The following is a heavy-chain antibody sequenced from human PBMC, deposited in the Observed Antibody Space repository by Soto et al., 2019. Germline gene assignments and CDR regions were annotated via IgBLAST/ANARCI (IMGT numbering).Heavy chain of an antibody. Sequence: SVKVSCKASGGTFSSYAISWVRQAPGQGLEWMGGIIPIFGTANCAQKFQGRVTITADKSTSTAYMELSSLRSEDTAVYYCARDRDGGYYYGMDVWGQGTTVTVSS. CDR1: GGTFSSYA. CDR2: IIPIFGTA. D-gene: IGHD4-17*01. V-gene: IGHV1-69*06. CDR3: ARDRDGGYYYGMDV. J-gene: IGHJ6*02.